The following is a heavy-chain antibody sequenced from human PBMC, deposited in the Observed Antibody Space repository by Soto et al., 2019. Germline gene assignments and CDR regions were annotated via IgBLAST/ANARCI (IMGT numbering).Heavy chain of an antibody. V-gene: IGHV4-34*01. CDR2: INHSGST. D-gene: IGHD2-15*01. Sequence: SETLSLTCAVYGGSFSGYYWSWIRQPPGKGLEWIGEINHSGSTNYNPSLKSRVTTSVDTSKNQFSLKLSSVTAADTAVYYCAIGYCSGGSCFDFMDVWGKGTTVTVSS. CDR1: GGSFSGYY. CDR3: AIGYCSGGSCFDFMDV. J-gene: IGHJ6*03.